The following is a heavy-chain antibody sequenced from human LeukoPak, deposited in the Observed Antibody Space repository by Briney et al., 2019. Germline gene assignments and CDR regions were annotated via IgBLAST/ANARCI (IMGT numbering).Heavy chain of an antibody. CDR2: IHPGDSDT. Sequence: GESLKISCQASGYSFPSYWIGWVRQMPGKGLEWMGIIHPGDSDTRYSPSFQGQVTISADRSISTAYLQWSSLKASDSAMYYCVRPTDSSGYPDYWGQGALVTVSS. J-gene: IGHJ4*02. V-gene: IGHV5-51*01. D-gene: IGHD3-22*01. CDR3: VRPTDSSGYPDY. CDR1: GYSFPSYW.